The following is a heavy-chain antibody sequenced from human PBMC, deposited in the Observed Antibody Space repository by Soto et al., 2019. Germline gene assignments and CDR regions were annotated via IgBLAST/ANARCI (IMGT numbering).Heavy chain of an antibody. CDR3: IKQWLGP. CDR2: ISSSDTTK. CDR1: GFTFSNSA. J-gene: IGHJ5*02. V-gene: IGHV3-23*01. Sequence: PGGSLRLSCAASGFTFSNSAMSWVRQAPGKGLEWVSGISSSDTTKYYADSVKGRFTISRDNSKNTIYLQMNSLRAEDTAIYYCIKQWLGPWGQGTLVTVSS. D-gene: IGHD6-19*01.